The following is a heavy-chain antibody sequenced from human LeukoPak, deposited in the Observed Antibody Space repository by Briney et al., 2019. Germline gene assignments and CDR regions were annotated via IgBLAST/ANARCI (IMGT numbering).Heavy chain of an antibody. J-gene: IGHJ4*02. Sequence: ASVKVSCKASGGTFSSYAISWVRQAPGQGLEWMGWMNPNSGNTGYAQKFQGRVPMTRNTSTSTAYMELSSLRSEDTAVYYCARGRVRVPDYSGQGTLVTVSS. CDR2: MNPNSGNT. CDR3: ARGRVRVPDY. V-gene: IGHV1-8*02. CDR1: GGTFSSYA. D-gene: IGHD2-21*01.